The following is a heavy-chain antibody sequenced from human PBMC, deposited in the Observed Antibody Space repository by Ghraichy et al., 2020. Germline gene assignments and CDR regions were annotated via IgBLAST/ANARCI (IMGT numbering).Heavy chain of an antibody. D-gene: IGHD5-24*01. J-gene: IGHJ3*02. CDR1: GGTFSSYA. CDR2: IIPIFGTA. CDR3: ALEMATIMLRAFDI. Sequence: SVKVSCKASGGTFSSYAISWVRQAPGQGLEWMGGIIPIFGTANYAQKFQGRVTITADESTSTAYMELSSLRSEDTAVYYCALEMATIMLRAFDIWGQGTMVTVSS. V-gene: IGHV1-69*13.